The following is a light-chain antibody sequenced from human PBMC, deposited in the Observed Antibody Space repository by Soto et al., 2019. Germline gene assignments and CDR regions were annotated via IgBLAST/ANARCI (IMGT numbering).Light chain of an antibody. Sequence: QSALTQPASVSGSPGQSITISCTGTSSDVGGYNYVSWYQQHPGKAPKLMIYDVSNRPSGVSNRFSGSKSGNTASLTISGLQADDEADYYCSSYTSSTYYGFGTGTKLTVL. CDR2: DVS. CDR3: SSYTSSTYYG. J-gene: IGLJ1*01. V-gene: IGLV2-14*01. CDR1: SSDVGGYNY.